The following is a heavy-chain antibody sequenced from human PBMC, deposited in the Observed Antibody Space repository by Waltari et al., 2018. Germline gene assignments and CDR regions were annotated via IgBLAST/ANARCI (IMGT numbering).Heavy chain of an antibody. CDR2: IYYSGSN. V-gene: IGHV4-39*07. Sequence: QLQLQESGPGLVKPSETLSLTCTVSGGSISSSSYYWGWVRQPPGKGLEWIGSIYYSGSNYYNPSLKSRVTISVDTSKNQFSLRVSSVTAAETAVFYCARMVRGYCSSTSCHTDHWGQGTLVTVSS. CDR3: ARMVRGYCSSTSCHTDH. CDR1: GGSISSSSYY. D-gene: IGHD2-2*01. J-gene: IGHJ4*02.